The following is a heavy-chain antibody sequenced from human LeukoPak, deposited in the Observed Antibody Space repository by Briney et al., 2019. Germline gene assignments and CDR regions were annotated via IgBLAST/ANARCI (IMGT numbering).Heavy chain of an antibody. J-gene: IGHJ4*02. Sequence: PGGSLRLSCAASGFTFSDYYMSWIRQAPGKGLEWVSAISGSGGSTYYAGSVKGRFTISRDNSKNTLYLQMNSLRAEDTAVYYCAQGGLRSTVDYWGQGTLVTVSS. CDR1: GFTFSDYY. CDR2: ISGSGGST. V-gene: IGHV3-23*01. CDR3: AQGGLRSTVDY. D-gene: IGHD5-12*01.